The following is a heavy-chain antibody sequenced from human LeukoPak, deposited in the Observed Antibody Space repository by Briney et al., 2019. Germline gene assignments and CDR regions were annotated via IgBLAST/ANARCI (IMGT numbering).Heavy chain of an antibody. Sequence: GGSLRLSCAASGFTFSSYAMHWVRQAPGKGLEWVAVISYDGSNKYYADSVKGRFTISRDNSKNTLYLQMNSLRAEDTAVYYCARHSGSYYSAFDIWGQGTMVTVSS. CDR2: ISYDGSNK. J-gene: IGHJ3*02. CDR3: ARHSGSYYSAFDI. D-gene: IGHD1-26*01. V-gene: IGHV3-30*14. CDR1: GFTFSSYA.